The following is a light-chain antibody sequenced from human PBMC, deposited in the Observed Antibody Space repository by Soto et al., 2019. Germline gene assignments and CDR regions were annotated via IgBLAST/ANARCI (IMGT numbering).Light chain of an antibody. CDR2: GAS. V-gene: IGKV3-20*01. CDR1: QSVSSIF. CDR3: QQYGSSPRT. J-gene: IGKJ1*01. Sequence: EIVLTQSPGTLSLSPGEIATLSCRASQSVSSIFLAWYQHKPGQAPRLLIYGASTRATGIPDRFSGSGSGTDFILTISRLEPEDFAVYYWQQYGSSPRTFGHGTRVDIK.